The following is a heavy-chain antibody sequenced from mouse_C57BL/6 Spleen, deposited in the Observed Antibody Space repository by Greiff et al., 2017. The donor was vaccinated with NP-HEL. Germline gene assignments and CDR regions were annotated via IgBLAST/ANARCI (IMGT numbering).Heavy chain of an antibody. J-gene: IGHJ3*01. CDR1: GYTFTSYG. D-gene: IGHD1-1*01. Sequence: VMLVESGAELARPGASVKLSCKASGYTFTSYGISWVKQRTGQGLEWIGEIYPRSGNTYYNEKFKGKATLTADKSSSTAYMELRSLTSEDSAVYFCARSPFSTVVAEAYWGQGTLVTVSA. CDR2: IYPRSGNT. V-gene: IGHV1-81*01. CDR3: ARSPFSTVVAEAY.